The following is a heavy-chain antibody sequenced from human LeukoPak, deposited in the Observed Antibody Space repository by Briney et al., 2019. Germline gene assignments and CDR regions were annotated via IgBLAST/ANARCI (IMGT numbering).Heavy chain of an antibody. CDR1: GYTFTAYY. J-gene: IGHJ3*02. CDR3: ARELSYYDILTGYYPDAFDI. D-gene: IGHD3-9*01. CDR2: INPNSGGT. Sequence: ASVKVSCKASGYTFTAYYMHWVRQAPGQGLEWMGWINPNSGGTNYAQKFQGWVTMTRDTSISTAYMELSRLRSDDTAVYYCARELSYYDILTGYYPDAFDIWGQGTMVTVSS. V-gene: IGHV1-2*04.